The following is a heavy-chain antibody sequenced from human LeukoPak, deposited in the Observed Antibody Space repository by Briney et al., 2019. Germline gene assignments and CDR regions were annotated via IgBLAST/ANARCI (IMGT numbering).Heavy chain of an antibody. Sequence: TGGTLRLSCAASGFTFSDHWMSWVRQAPGKGLEWVANIKQDGSETYYVDSVKGRFTISRDNAENSLYLQMNSLRAEDTTVYYCARGYCKSDCYAAPYFWGQGTLVTVSS. CDR3: ARGYCKSDCYAAPYF. J-gene: IGHJ4*02. D-gene: IGHD2-21*02. V-gene: IGHV3-7*01. CDR2: IKQDGSET. CDR1: GFTFSDHW.